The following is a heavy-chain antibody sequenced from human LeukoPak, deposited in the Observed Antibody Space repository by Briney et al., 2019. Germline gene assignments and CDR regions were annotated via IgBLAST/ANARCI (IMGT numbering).Heavy chain of an antibody. CDR1: GGSISSSSYY. CDR2: IYYSGST. V-gene: IGHV4-39*07. J-gene: IGHJ4*02. CDR3: AREVGYYDSSGTFDY. D-gene: IGHD3-22*01. Sequence: SETLSLTCTVSGGSISSSSYYWGWIRQPPGKGLEWIGSIYYSGSTYYNPSLKSRVTISVDTSKNQFSLKLSSVTAADTAVYYCAREVGYYDSSGTFDYWGQGTLVTVSS.